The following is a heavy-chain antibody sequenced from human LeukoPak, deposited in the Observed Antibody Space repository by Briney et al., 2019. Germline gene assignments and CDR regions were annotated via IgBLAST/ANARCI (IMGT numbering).Heavy chain of an antibody. D-gene: IGHD4-11*01. J-gene: IGHJ4*02. V-gene: IGHV3-21*01. CDR1: GFTFSSYN. CDR3: ARDDYTSGFDY. CDR2: ISSSSSYI. Sequence: GGSLRLSCSASGFTFSSYNMNWVRQAPGKGLEWVSSISSSSSYIYYADSVKGRFAISRDNAKNSLYLQMNSLRAEDTAVYYCARDDYTSGFDYWGQGTLVTVSS.